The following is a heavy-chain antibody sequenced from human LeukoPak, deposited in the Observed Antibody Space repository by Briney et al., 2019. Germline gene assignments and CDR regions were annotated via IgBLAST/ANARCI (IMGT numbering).Heavy chain of an antibody. D-gene: IGHD3-16*02. CDR2: IYYSGST. CDR3: AGVRTAGLRLGELSN. CDR1: GGSISSYY. J-gene: IGHJ4*02. V-gene: IGHV4-59*03. Sequence: PSGTLSLTCTVSGGSISSYYWSWIRQPPGKGLEWVWSIYYSGSTNYNPSPKRRVSTTVATTTKKSPLNLISRTAAATTVVYCAGVRTAGLRLGELSNWGQGTLVTVSS.